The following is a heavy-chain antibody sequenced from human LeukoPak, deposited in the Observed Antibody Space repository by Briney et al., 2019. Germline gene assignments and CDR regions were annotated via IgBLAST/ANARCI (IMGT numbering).Heavy chain of an antibody. CDR3: AREVGYYYDSSGYLDY. V-gene: IGHV3-11*01. CDR2: ISSSGSTI. J-gene: IGHJ4*02. CDR1: GFTFSDYY. D-gene: IGHD3-22*01. Sequence: GGSLRLSCAASGFTFSDYYMSWIRQAPGKGLEWVSYISSSGSTIYYADPVKGRFTISRDNAKNSLYLQMNSLRAEDTAVYYCAREVGYYYDSSGYLDYWGQGTLVTASS.